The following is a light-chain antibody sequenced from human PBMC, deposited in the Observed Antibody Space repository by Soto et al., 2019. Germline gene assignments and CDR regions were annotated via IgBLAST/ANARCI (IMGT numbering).Light chain of an antibody. CDR3: QQYGSSPLFI. CDR1: QSVSGSY. J-gene: IGKJ3*01. CDR2: GAS. Sequence: EIVLTQSPGTLSLSPGERATLSCRASQSVSGSYLAWYQQKPGQAPRLLIYGASSRATGIPDRFSGSGSGTDFSRTVSRLEPEDFAVYYCQQYGSSPLFIFGPGTTVDIK. V-gene: IGKV3-20*01.